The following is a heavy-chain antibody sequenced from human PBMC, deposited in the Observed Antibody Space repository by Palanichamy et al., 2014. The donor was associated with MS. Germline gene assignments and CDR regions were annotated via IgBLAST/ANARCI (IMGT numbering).Heavy chain of an antibody. CDR1: GFTFSSYS. CDR3: ARDRAATTSFDY. J-gene: IGHJ4*02. CDR2: ISSSSSYI. Sequence: EVQLVESGGGLVKPGGSLRLSCAASGFTFSSYSMNWVRQAPGKGLEWVSSISSSSSYIYYADSVKGRFTISRDNAKNSLYLQMNSLRAEDTAVYYCARDRAATTSFDYWGQGTLVTVSS. D-gene: IGHD5-24*01. V-gene: IGHV3-21*01.